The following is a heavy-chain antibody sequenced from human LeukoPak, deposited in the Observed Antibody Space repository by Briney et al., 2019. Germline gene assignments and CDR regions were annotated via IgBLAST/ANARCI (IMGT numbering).Heavy chain of an antibody. Sequence: ASVKVSCKASGYTFTSYYMHWVRQAPGQGLEWMGIINPSGGSTSYAQKLQGRVTMTRDTSTSTVYMELSSLRSEDTAVYYCARGVYYYDSSGYFPLYFDYWGQGTLVTVSS. D-gene: IGHD3-22*01. V-gene: IGHV1-46*01. CDR2: INPSGGST. J-gene: IGHJ4*02. CDR3: ARGVYYYDSSGYFPLYFDY. CDR1: GYTFTSYY.